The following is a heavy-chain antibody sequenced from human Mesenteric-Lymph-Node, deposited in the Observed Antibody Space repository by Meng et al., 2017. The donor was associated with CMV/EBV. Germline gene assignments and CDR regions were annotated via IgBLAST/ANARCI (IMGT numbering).Heavy chain of an antibody. CDR3: ARVGPITMGAFDI. Sequence: GSLRLSCTVSGGSISNYYWSWIRQPPGKGLEWIGYIYYSGSTKYNPSLESRVTISVDTSKNQFSLKLSSVPAADTAVYYCARVGPITMGAFDIWGQGTMVTVSS. CDR2: IYYSGST. CDR1: GGSISNYY. V-gene: IGHV4-59*01. D-gene: IGHD3-10*01. J-gene: IGHJ3*02.